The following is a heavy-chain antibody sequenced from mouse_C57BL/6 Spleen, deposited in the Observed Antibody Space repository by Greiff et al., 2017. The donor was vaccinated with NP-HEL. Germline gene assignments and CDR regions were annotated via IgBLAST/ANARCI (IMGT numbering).Heavy chain of an antibody. CDR2: IDPSDSYT. V-gene: IGHV1-50*01. Sequence: QVQLKQSGAELVKPGASVKLSCKASGYTFTSYWMQWVKQRPGQGLEWIGEIDPSDSYTNYNQKFKGKATLTVDTSSSTAYMQLSSLTSEDSAVYYCSYYSNYGAMDYWGQGTSVTVSS. J-gene: IGHJ4*01. CDR3: SYYSNYGAMDY. D-gene: IGHD2-5*01. CDR1: GYTFTSYW.